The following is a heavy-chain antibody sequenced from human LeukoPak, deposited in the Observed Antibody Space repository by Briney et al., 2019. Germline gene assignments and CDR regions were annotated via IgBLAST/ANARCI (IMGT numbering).Heavy chain of an antibody. CDR3: ARGDPTGPHLDGGNSVH. V-gene: IGHV4-34*01. D-gene: IGHD4-23*01. J-gene: IGHJ4*02. CDR2: INHSGNT. Sequence: SETLSLTCAVYAGSFSGYYWSWIRQPPGKGLEWIGEINHSGNTNYNPSLESRVTISVDTSKNQFSLKLSSVTAADTAVHCCARGDPTGPHLDGGNSVHWGQGTLVTVSS. CDR1: AGSFSGYY.